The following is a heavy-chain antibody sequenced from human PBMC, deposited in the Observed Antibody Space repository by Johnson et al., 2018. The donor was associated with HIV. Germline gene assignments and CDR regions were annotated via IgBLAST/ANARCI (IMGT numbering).Heavy chain of an antibody. CDR2: IYTDGST. J-gene: IGHJ3*02. CDR1: GFTVSSNY. Sequence: VQLVESGGGLIQPGGSLRLSCAVSGFTVSSNYMSWVRQAPGKGLEWVSVIYTDGSTYYTDSVKGRFTISRDNSKNTLFLQMNSLRAEDTGVYYCAIADRDAFDIWGQGTMVIVSS. CDR3: AIADRDAFDI. V-gene: IGHV3-53*01.